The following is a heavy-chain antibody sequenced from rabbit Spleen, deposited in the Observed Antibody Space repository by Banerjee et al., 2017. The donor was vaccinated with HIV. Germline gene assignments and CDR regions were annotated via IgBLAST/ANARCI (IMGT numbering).Heavy chain of an antibody. CDR2: IDIGSSGFS. J-gene: IGHJ6*01. V-gene: IGHV1S40*01. D-gene: IGHD1-1*01. CDR1: AVSFSGDSY. CDR3: ARDTSSSFSSYGMHL. Sequence: QSLEESGGDLVKHGASLTLTCIASAVSFSGDSYMCWVRQAPGRGLEWLACIDIGSSGFSYFASGAKGRFTISKTSSTTVTLQMTSLTAADTATYFCARDTSSSFSSYGMHLWGPGTLVTVS.